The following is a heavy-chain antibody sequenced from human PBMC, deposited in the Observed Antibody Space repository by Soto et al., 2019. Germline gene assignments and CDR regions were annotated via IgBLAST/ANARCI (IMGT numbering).Heavy chain of an antibody. J-gene: IGHJ4*01. CDR1: GGTFSSYN. V-gene: IGHV1-69*02. CDR3: ARGGGWYNSSSPQTLGY. D-gene: IGHD6-6*01. CDR2: IIPNLGIA. Sequence: GASVKVSCKASGGTFSSYNISWVRQAPGQGLEWMGRIIPNLGIANYAQKFQGRVTITADKSTSTAYMELSSLRSEDTAVYYCARGGGWYNSSSPQTLGYWGQGTLVTVSS.